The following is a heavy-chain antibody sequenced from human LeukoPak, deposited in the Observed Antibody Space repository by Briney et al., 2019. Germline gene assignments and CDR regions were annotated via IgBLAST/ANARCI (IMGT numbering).Heavy chain of an antibody. V-gene: IGHV4-34*01. CDR2: INHSGST. CDR1: GGSFSGYY. J-gene: IGHJ6*02. D-gene: IGHD3-22*01. Sequence: PSETLSLTCAVYGGSFSGYYRSWIRQPPGKGLEWIGEINHSGSTNYNPSLKSRVTISVDTSKNQFSLKLSSVTAADTAVYYCARAILYDSSGYYYFYYYYGMDVWGQGTTVTVSS. CDR3: ARAILYDSSGYYYFYYYYGMDV.